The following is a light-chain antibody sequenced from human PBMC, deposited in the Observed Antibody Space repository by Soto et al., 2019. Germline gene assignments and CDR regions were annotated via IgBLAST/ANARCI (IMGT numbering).Light chain of an antibody. CDR1: QSISSQ. CDR2: DAS. CDR3: QQRSNWPLT. Sequence: ATLSCRASQSISSQLAWYQQKPGQAPRLLIHDASNRATGIPARFSGSGSSTDFTLTISSLEPEDFAVYFCQQRSNWPLTFG. V-gene: IGKV3-11*01. J-gene: IGKJ3*01.